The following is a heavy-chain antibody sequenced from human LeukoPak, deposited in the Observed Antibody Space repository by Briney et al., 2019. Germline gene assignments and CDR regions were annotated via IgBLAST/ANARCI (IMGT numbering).Heavy chain of an antibody. CDR3: ARDYYDSSGYYLKYFQL. J-gene: IGHJ1*01. V-gene: IGHV3-21*01. D-gene: IGHD3-22*01. CDR1: GFTFSSYS. Sequence: PGGSLRLSCVASGFTFSSYSMNWVRQAPGKGLEWVSCIGSSSNYIYYGDSVKGRFTISRDNAKNSLYLQMNSLRAEDTAVYYCARDYYDSSGYYLKYFQLWGQGTLVTVSS. CDR2: IGSSSNYI.